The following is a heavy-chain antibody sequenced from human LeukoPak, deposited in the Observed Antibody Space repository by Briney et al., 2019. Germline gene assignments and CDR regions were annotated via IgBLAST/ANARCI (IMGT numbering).Heavy chain of an antibody. CDR1: GYTFTGYY. Sequence: ASVKVSCKASGYTFTGYYMHWVRQAPGQGLEWMGWISPNSGGTNYAQKFQGRVTMTRDTSISTAYMELSRLRSDDTAVYYCARGGELLRSSWFDPWGQGTLVTVSS. CDR2: ISPNSGGT. J-gene: IGHJ5*02. V-gene: IGHV1-2*02. D-gene: IGHD1-26*01. CDR3: ARGGELLRSSWFDP.